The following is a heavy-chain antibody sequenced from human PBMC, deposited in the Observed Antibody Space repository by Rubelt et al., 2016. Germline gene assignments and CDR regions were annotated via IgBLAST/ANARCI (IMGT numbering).Heavy chain of an antibody. D-gene: IGHD6-13*01. J-gene: IGHJ4*02. CDR1: GGSISTYY. V-gene: IGHV4-59*08. Sequence: QVQLQESGPGLVKPSETLSLTCAVSGGSISTYYWSWIRQPPGKGLEWIGYIYYSGSANYNPSLKSRVPISVDTSKNQFSRERTSVPATDTAVYYCARHESAGSSWPFDDWGQGTQVTVSS. CDR3: ARHESAGSSWPFDD. CDR2: IYYSGSA.